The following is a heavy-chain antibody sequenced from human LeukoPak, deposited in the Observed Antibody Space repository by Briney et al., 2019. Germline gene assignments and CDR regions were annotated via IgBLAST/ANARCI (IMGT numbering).Heavy chain of an antibody. Sequence: GRSLRLSCAASGFTFSSYAMHWVRQAPGKGLEWVAVISYDGSNKYYADSVKGRFTISRDNSKNTLYLQMNSLRAEDTAVYYCARATIFGVVITTGYMDVWGKGTTVTVSS. D-gene: IGHD3-3*01. V-gene: IGHV3-30-3*01. CDR2: ISYDGSNK. CDR1: GFTFSSYA. J-gene: IGHJ6*03. CDR3: ARATIFGVVITTGYMDV.